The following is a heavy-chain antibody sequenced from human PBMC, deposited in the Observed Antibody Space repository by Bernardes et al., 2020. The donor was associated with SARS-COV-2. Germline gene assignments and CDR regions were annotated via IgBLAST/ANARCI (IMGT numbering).Heavy chain of an antibody. D-gene: IGHD1-1*01. CDR3: TTNPNSSFDY. J-gene: IGHJ4*02. V-gene: IGHV3-7*03. CDR1: GYTVSLHW. CDR2: IKPDGSEK. Sequence: GYLSLSCAVSGYTVSLHWMPWVRTAPGKGLEWVANIKPDGSEKYYVDSVKGRFTTSRDNAKSTLYLQMNNLRAEDTAVYYCTTNPNSSFDYWGQGALVTVSS.